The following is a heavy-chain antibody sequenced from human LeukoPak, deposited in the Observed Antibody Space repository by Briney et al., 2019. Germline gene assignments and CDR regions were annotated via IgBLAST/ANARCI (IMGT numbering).Heavy chain of an antibody. Sequence: SETLSLTCAVYGGSFSGYYWSWIRQPPGKGLEWSGEINHSGSTNYNPSLKSRVTISVDTSKNQFSLKLSSVTAADTAVYYCARGLGEWELLGTYYFDYWGQGTLVTVSS. J-gene: IGHJ4*02. D-gene: IGHD1-26*01. CDR1: GGSFSGYY. CDR3: ARGLGEWELLGTYYFDY. CDR2: INHSGST. V-gene: IGHV4-34*01.